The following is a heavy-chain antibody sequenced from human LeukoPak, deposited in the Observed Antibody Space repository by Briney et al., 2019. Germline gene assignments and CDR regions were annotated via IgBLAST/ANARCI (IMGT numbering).Heavy chain of an antibody. CDR2: IYYTGSS. D-gene: IGHD7-27*01. Sequence: SETLSLTCTVSGGSVSDYYWSWIRQSPGKGLEWIGYIYYTGSSSYNPSLRSRVTISADTSKNQFSPKLSSVTAADTAVYYCASRKLGNDYWGQGTLVTVSS. CDR1: GGSVSDYY. J-gene: IGHJ4*01. V-gene: IGHV4-59*02. CDR3: ASRKLGNDY.